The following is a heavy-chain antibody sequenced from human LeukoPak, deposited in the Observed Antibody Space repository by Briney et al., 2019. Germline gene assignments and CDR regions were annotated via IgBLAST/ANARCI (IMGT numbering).Heavy chain of an antibody. CDR1: GFTFSSYG. CDR3: AKSMVYSSGWSPYYYGMDV. Sequence: GRSLRLSCAASGFTFSSYGMHWVRQAPGKGLEWVAVIPYDGSNKYYADSVKGRFTISRDNSKNTLYLQMNSLRAEDTAVYYCAKSMVYSSGWSPYYYGMDVWGQGTTVTVSS. CDR2: IPYDGSNK. J-gene: IGHJ6*02. V-gene: IGHV3-30*18. D-gene: IGHD6-19*01.